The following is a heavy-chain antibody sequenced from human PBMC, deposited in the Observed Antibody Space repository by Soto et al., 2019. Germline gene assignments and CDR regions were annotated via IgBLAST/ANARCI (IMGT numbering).Heavy chain of an antibody. D-gene: IGHD4-4*01. CDR2: IIPIFGTA. V-gene: IGHV1-69*13. CDR1: GGTFSRSA. J-gene: IGHJ6*02. Sequence: EASVKVSCKASGGTFSRSAISWVRQAPGQGLEWMGGIIPIFGTANYAQKFQGRVTITADESTSTAYMELSSLRSEDTAVYYCARATVNYYYYYGMDVWGQGTTVTVSS. CDR3: ARATVNYYYYYGMDV.